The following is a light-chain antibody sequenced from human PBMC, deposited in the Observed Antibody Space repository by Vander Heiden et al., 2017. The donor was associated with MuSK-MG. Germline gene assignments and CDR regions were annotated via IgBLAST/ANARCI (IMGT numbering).Light chain of an antibody. CDR2: AAS. CDR1: QSISSY. Sequence: DIQMTQSPSSLSASVGDRVTITCRASQSISSYLNWYQQKPGKAPKLLIYAASSLQSGVPSRFSGSGCGTDFTPTISSRQPEDFAAYYCQQNDSSPPITFGGGTKVEIK. V-gene: IGKV1-39*01. J-gene: IGKJ4*01. CDR3: QQNDSSPPIT.